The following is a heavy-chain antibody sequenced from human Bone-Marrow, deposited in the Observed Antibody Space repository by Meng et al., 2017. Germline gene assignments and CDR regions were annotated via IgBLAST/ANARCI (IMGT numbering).Heavy chain of an antibody. CDR3: AREMRGVSYSYFFDY. CDR2: IYHSGST. V-gene: IGHV4-38-2*02. CDR1: GFSINSAYF. D-gene: IGHD1-26*01. J-gene: IGHJ4*02. Sequence: SETLSLTCTVSGFSINSAYFWGWIRQPPGKGLEWIGTIYHSGSTYYSPSLKSRVTISVDTSKNQFSLKLSSVTATDTAVYYCAREMRGVSYSYFFDYWGQGTLVTVSS.